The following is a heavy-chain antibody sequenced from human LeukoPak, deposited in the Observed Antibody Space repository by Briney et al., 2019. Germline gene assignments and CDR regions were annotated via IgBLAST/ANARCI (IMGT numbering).Heavy chain of an antibody. J-gene: IGHJ4*02. CDR2: INSDGSST. CDR3: ASFDY. Sequence: GGSLIVPCWETGFTVSILELDGGRQAPGKGLVWVSSINSDGSSTSYADSVKGRFTISRDNAKDRLYLQMNTLRAEDTAVYYCASFDYWGQGTPVTVSS. CDR1: GFTVSILE. V-gene: IGHV3-74*01.